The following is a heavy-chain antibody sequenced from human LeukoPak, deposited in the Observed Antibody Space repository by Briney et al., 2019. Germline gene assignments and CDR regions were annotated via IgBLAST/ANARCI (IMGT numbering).Heavy chain of an antibody. CDR2: IYSGGST. V-gene: IGHV3-53*01. CDR3: ARVGARYYGSGSYDGYYFDY. J-gene: IGHJ4*02. Sequence: GGSLRLSCAASGFTVSSSYMSWVRQAPGKGLEWVSVIYSGGSTYYADSVKGRFTISRDNSKNTLYLQMNSLRAEDTAVYYCARVGARYYGSGSYDGYYFDYWGQGTLVTVSS. D-gene: IGHD3-10*01. CDR1: GFTVSSSY.